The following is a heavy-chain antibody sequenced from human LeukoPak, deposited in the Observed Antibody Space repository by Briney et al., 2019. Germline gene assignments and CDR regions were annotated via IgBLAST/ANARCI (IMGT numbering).Heavy chain of an antibody. CDR3: TREDANSYFDY. D-gene: IGHD1-7*01. Sequence: GGSLRLSRAASGFTFSNYAIHWVRQAPGKGLEWVAVISYDGNSKYYTDSVKGRFIISRDNSKNTLYLQMNSLRAEDTAVYYCTREDANSYFDYWGQGTLVTVSS. CDR1: GFTFSNYA. V-gene: IGHV3-30-3*01. J-gene: IGHJ4*02. CDR2: ISYDGNSK.